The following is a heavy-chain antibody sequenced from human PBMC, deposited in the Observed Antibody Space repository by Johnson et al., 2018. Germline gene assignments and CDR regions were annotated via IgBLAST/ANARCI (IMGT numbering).Heavy chain of an antibody. CDR3: ARFPPPYYYYGMDV. V-gene: IGHV3-13*01. Sequence: VQLVESGGGLVQPGGSLRLSCAASGFTFSSYDMHWVRQATGKGLEWVSAIGTAGDTYYPGSVKGRFTISRENAKNSLYLQMNSLSAGATAVYYFARFPPPYYYYGMDVWGQGTTVTVSS. J-gene: IGHJ6*02. CDR1: GFTFSSYD. CDR2: IGTAGDT.